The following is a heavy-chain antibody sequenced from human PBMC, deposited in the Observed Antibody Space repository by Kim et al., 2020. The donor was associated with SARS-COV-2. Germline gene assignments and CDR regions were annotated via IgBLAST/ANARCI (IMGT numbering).Heavy chain of an antibody. V-gene: IGHV3-53*01. CDR3: ARAGGAEDPFDV. Sequence: TDDEDAVRGRLTISRDSSRNKLYLQMSTLRVDDTAVYFCARAGGAEDPFDVWGQGTSVTVSS. J-gene: IGHJ3*01. CDR2: T. D-gene: IGHD3-16*01.